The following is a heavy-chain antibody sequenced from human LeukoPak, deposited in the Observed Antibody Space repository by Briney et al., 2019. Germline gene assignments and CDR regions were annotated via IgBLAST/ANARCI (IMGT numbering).Heavy chain of an antibody. CDR1: GGSISSFC. J-gene: IGHJ3*02. CDR3: ASGRDQMVVITRDAFDI. V-gene: IGHV4-59*08. CDR2: VYYRGST. D-gene: IGHD3-22*01. Sequence: SETLSLTCTVSGGSISSFCWSWIQQPPGKGLEWIGYVYYRGSTNYNPSLKSRVTISVDTSKNQFSLKLSSVTAADTAVYYCASGRDQMVVITRDAFDIWGQGTMVTVSS.